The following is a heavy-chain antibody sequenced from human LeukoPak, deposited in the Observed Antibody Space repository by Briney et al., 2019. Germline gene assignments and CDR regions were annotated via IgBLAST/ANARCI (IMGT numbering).Heavy chain of an antibody. CDR2: IYYIGST. D-gene: IGHD5-18*01. V-gene: IGHV4-59*01. CDR1: GGSISSYY. J-gene: IGHJ4*02. Sequence: SETLSLTCTVSGGSISSYYWSWIRQPPGKGLEWIGYIYYIGSTNYNPSLKSRVTISVDTSKNQFSLKLSSVTTADTAVYYCASLDTAMGNFDYWGQGTLVTVSS. CDR3: ASLDTAMGNFDY.